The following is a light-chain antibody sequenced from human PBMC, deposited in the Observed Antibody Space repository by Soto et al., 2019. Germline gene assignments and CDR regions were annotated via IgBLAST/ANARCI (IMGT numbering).Light chain of an antibody. V-gene: IGKV1-5*03. Sequence: DLQMTQSPSTLSASVGDRITITCRASQSISSWLAWYQQKPGKAPNLLIYKASSSESGVPSRFSGSGSGTEFTLTISSLQPDDSATYYCQQYESGLTFGQGTKVEIK. CDR3: QQYESGLT. J-gene: IGKJ1*01. CDR1: QSISSW. CDR2: KAS.